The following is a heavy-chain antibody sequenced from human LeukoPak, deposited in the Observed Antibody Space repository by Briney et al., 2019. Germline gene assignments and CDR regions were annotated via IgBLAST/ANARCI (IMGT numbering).Heavy chain of an antibody. J-gene: IGHJ6*02. CDR1: GFTFSNYT. CDR3: ARDFGPYGMDV. CDR2: ISSNGGST. D-gene: IGHD3-16*01. V-gene: IGHV3-64*04. Sequence: GGSLRLSCSASGFTFSNYTMHWVRQAPGKGLEYVSSISSNGGSTYSADSVKGRFTISRDNAMSTLYLQMNSLRAEDTAVYYCARDFGPYGMDVWGQGTTVTVSS.